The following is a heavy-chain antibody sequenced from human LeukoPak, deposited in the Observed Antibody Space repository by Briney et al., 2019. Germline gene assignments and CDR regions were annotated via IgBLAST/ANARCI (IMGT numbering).Heavy chain of an antibody. CDR1: GGSFSGYY. V-gene: IGHV4-34*01. CDR3: ARGDRVDSSSWYNWFDP. J-gene: IGHJ5*02. Sequence: SETLSLTCAVYGGSFSGYYWTWLRQPPGKGLEWIGEINHSGRTNYNPSLKNRVTISVDTSKNQFSLKLSSVTAAGAAVYYCARGDRVDSSSWYNWFDPWGQGTLVTVSS. D-gene: IGHD6-13*01. CDR2: INHSGRT.